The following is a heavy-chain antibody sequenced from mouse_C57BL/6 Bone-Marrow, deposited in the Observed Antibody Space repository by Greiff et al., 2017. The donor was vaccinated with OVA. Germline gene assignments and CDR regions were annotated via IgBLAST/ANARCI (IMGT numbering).Heavy chain of an antibody. D-gene: IGHD1-1*01. CDR1: GYTFTTYP. CDR3: ARGDYYGSSPAWFAY. J-gene: IGHJ3*01. CDR2: FHPYNDDT. Sequence: VKVVESGAELVKPGASVKMSCKASGYTFTTYPIEWMKQNHGKSLEWIGNFHPYNDDTKYNEKFKGKATLTVEKSSSTVYLELSRLTSDDSAVYYCARGDYYGSSPAWFAYWGQGTLFTVSA. V-gene: IGHV1-47*01.